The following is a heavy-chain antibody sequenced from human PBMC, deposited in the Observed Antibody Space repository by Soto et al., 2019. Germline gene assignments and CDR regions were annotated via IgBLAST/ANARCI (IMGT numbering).Heavy chain of an antibody. Sequence: QVQLQQWGAGLLKPSETLSLTCAVYGGSFSGYYWRWIRQPPGKGLEWIGEINHSGGTNYNPSIKTRVTISVDTAKNQISLKLSSVTAPHTDAYYCARAVYDSSGYYLAYFDYWGQGTLVTVSS. CDR1: GGSFSGYY. CDR2: INHSGGT. V-gene: IGHV4-34*01. CDR3: ARAVYDSSGYYLAYFDY. J-gene: IGHJ4*02. D-gene: IGHD3-22*01.